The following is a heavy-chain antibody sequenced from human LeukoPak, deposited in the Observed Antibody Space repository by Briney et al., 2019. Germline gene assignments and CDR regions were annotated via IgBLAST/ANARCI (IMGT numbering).Heavy chain of an antibody. CDR2: INHSGST. CDR3: ARGLNDILTGYLHAFDI. CDR1: GGSFSGYY. Sequence: KPSETLSLTCAVYGGSFSGYYWSWIRQPPGKVLEWIGEINHSGSTNYNPSLKSRVTISVDTSKNQFSLELSSVTAADTAVYYCARGLNDILTGYLHAFDIWGQGTMVTVSS. V-gene: IGHV4-34*01. D-gene: IGHD3-9*01. J-gene: IGHJ3*02.